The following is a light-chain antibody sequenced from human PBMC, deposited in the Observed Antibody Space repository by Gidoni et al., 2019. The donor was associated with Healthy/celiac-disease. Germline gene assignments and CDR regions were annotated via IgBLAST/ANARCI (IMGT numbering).Light chain of an antibody. CDR1: QSISSY. J-gene: IGKJ2*01. CDR3: QQSYNTPPYT. Sequence: DIQMTKSPSSLSASVGDRVTITCRASQSISSYFNWSQQKHGEAPKLLINAAASLQNRVPSRCISGRSSAEDTLTISSRQPEDFAAYYCQQSYNTPPYTFGQGTKLEIK. CDR2: AAA. V-gene: IGKV1-39*01.